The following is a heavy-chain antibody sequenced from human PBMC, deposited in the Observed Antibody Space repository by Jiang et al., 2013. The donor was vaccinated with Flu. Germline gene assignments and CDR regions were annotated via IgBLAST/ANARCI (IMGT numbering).Heavy chain of an antibody. CDR1: GYTFTSYY. J-gene: IGHJ4*02. CDR2: INPSGGST. Sequence: SGYTFTSYYMHWVRQAPGQGLEWMGIINPSGGSTSYAQKFLGRVTMTRDTSTSTVYMELSSLRSEDTAVYYCARPMGERSGGADYWGQGTLVTVSS. CDR3: ARPMGERSGGADY. D-gene: IGHD3-16*01. V-gene: IGHV1-46*01.